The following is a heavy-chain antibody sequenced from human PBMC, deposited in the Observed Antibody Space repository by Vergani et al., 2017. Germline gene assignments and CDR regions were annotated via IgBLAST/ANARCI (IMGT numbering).Heavy chain of an antibody. CDR3: ARDAHGWHCSSTSCSNYYYYGMDV. V-gene: IGHV3-48*01. CDR1: GFTFSTYA. J-gene: IGHJ6*02. CDR2: ISSSSSTI. Sequence: EVQLLESGGSLKQPGGSVRLSCAASGFTFSTYAMHWVRQAPGKGLEWVSYISSSSSTIYYADSVKGRFTISRDNAKNSLYLQMNSLRAEDTAVYYCARDAHGWHCSSTSCSNYYYYGMDVWGQGTTVTVSS. D-gene: IGHD2-2*01.